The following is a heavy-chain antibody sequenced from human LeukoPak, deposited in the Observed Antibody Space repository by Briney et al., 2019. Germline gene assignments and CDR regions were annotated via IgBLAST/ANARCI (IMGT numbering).Heavy chain of an antibody. CDR3: ARWDVRFLGPNWFDP. D-gene: IGHD3-3*01. V-gene: IGHV4-34*01. Sequence: SETLSLTCAVFGGSFSGQYWSWIRQPPGKGLEWIGEINHRGSTTYNPSLKSRVTISVDTSKNQFSLKLSSVTAADTAVYYCARWDVRFLGPNWFDPWGQGTLVTVSS. CDR1: GGSFSGQY. CDR2: INHRGST. J-gene: IGHJ5*02.